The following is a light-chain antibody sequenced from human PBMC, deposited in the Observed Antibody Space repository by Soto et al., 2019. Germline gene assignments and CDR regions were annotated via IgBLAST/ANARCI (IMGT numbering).Light chain of an antibody. CDR1: QTISGW. CDR2: DAS. CDR3: LKCNGYYRK. V-gene: IGKV1-5*01. Sequence: DIQMTQSPSTLSASVLYTVTITCRASQTISGWLAWYQQRPGKAPNLLIFDASTLESGVPSRFSGSGSGTNFTLTISSLQSDDFATYYCLKCNGYYRKFGQGTKVDIK. J-gene: IGKJ1*01.